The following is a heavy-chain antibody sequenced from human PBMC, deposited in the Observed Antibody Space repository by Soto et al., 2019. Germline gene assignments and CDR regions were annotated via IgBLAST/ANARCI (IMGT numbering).Heavy chain of an antibody. D-gene: IGHD5-18*01. CDR3: ARGRGYSYGYVYYYYYGMDV. CDR2: INHSGST. CDR1: GGSFSGYY. J-gene: IGHJ6*02. Sequence: SETLSLTCAVYGGSFSGYYWSWIRQLPGKGLEWIGEINHSGSTNYNPSLKSRVTISVDTSKNQFSLKLSSVTAADTAVYYCARGRGYSYGYVYYYYYGMDVWGQGTTVTVSS. V-gene: IGHV4-34*01.